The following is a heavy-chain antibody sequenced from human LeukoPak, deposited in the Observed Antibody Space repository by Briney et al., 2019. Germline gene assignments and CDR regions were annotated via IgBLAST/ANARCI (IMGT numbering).Heavy chain of an antibody. CDR2: IKQDGSEK. J-gene: IGHJ5*02. V-gene: IGHV3-7*05. D-gene: IGHD3-16*02. Sequence: PGRSLRLSCAASGFTISSYWMSWVRPTPGKGLGWVANIKQDGSEKYYVDSLKGRFTISRDNAKNSLYLQMNSLRAEDTAVYYCARGYISPRMNWFDPWGQGTLVTVSS. CDR3: ARGYISPRMNWFDP. CDR1: GFTISSYW.